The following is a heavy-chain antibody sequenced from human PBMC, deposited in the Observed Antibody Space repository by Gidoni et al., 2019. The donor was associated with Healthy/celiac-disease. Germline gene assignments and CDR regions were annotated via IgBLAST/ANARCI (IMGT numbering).Heavy chain of an antibody. CDR2: INHSGST. D-gene: IGHD5-18*01. Sequence: QVQLQQWGAGLLKPSETLSLTCAVYGGSFSGYYWSWIRQPPGKGLEWIGEINHSGSTNYNPSLKSRVTISVVTSKNQFSLKLSSVTAADTAVYYCARGARYSYGYVPPGYWGQGTLVTVSS. CDR3: ARGARYSYGYVPPGY. V-gene: IGHV4-34*01. CDR1: GGSFSGYY. J-gene: IGHJ4*02.